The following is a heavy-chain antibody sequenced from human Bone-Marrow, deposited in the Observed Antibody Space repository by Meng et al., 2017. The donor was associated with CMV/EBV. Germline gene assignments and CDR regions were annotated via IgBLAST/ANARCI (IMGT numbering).Heavy chain of an antibody. D-gene: IGHD3-3*01. V-gene: IGHV3-48*04. Sequence: GESLKISCAASGFTFSSYSMNWVRQAPGKGLEWVSYISSSSSTIYYADSVKGRFTISRANAKNSLYLQMNRLRAEDTAVYYCARGADFWSGYYNDAFDIWGQGTLVTVSS. CDR3: ARGADFWSGYYNDAFDI. CDR1: GFTFSSYS. J-gene: IGHJ3*02. CDR2: ISSSSSTI.